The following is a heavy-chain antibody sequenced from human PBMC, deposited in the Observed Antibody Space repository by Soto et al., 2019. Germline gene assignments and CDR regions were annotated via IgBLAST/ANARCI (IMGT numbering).Heavy chain of an antibody. Sequence: QVQLQESGPGLVKPSQTLSLTCTVSGGSISCGGYYWSWIRQHPGKGLEWIGYIYYSGSTYYNPSLESRVTISVDTSKNQFSLKLSSVTAADTAVYYGAGIYSGSPGGTLRYWGQRTLVTVSS. CDR2: IYYSGST. V-gene: IGHV4-31*03. J-gene: IGHJ4*02. CDR3: AGIYSGSPGGTLRY. D-gene: IGHD1-26*01. CDR1: GGSISCGGYY.